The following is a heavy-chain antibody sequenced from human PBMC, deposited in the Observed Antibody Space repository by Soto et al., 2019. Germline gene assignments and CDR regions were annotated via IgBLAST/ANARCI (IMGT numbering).Heavy chain of an antibody. D-gene: IGHD3-10*01. CDR3: ARGDGLWFGEYYFDY. Sequence: SETLSLTCTVCGGSISRYYWSCIRKPPGKGLEWIGYIYYSGSTNYNPSLKSRVTISVDTSKNQFSLKLSSVTAADTAVYYCARGDGLWFGEYYFDYWGQGTLVTVSS. J-gene: IGHJ4*02. CDR1: GGSISRYY. V-gene: IGHV4-59*01. CDR2: IYYSGST.